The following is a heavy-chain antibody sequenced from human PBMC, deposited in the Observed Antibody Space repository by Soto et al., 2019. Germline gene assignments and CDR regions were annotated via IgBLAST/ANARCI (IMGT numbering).Heavy chain of an antibody. J-gene: IGHJ4*02. CDR2: IYHSGST. CDR1: GGSISSSNW. V-gene: IGHV4-4*02. Sequence: SETLSLTCAVSGGSISSSNWWSWVRQPPGKGLEWIGEIYHSGSTNYNPSLKSRVTISVDKSKNQFSLKLSSVTAAGTAVYYCARGGYDSSGYWFDYWGQGTLVTVSS. D-gene: IGHD3-22*01. CDR3: ARGGYDSSGYWFDY.